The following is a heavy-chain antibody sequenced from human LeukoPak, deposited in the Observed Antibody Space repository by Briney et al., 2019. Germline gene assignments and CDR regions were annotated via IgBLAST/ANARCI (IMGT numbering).Heavy chain of an antibody. Sequence: GGSLRLSCAASVFTFSSYAMHWVRQAPGKGLEWVAVISYDGSNKYYADSVKGRFTISRDNSKNTLYLQMNSLRAEDTAVYYCARAADYWGQGTLVTVSS. CDR3: ARAADY. V-gene: IGHV3-30-3*01. J-gene: IGHJ4*02. CDR1: VFTFSSYA. CDR2: ISYDGSNK.